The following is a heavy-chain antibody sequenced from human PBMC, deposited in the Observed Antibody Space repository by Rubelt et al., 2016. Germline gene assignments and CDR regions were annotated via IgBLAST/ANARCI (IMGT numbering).Heavy chain of an antibody. D-gene: IGHD6-13*01. CDR3: TTFQRRDGSCFDY. J-gene: IGHJ4*02. V-gene: IGHV3-15*07. CDR1: GFAFNYYS. CDR2: VKSKTDGGTT. Sequence: EVHLVESGGGLVQPGGSLRLSCAASGFAFNYYSMNWVRQAPGKGLEWVGRVKSKTDGGTTDYAAPVKGRFTISRDDSKNTLYLQMNSLKGEDTAVDFCTTFQRRDGSCFDYWGQGTLVTVSS.